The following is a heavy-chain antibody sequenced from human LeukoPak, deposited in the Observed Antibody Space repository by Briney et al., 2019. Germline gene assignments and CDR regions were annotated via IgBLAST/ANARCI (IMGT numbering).Heavy chain of an antibody. CDR3: ASQPYYYDSSGYSRAEDY. CDR1: GGTFSSYA. D-gene: IGHD3-22*01. CDR2: IIPIFGTA. J-gene: IGHJ4*02. V-gene: IGHV1-69*05. Sequence: SVKVSCKASGGTFSSYAISWVRQAPGQGLEWMGGIIPIFGTANSAQKFQGRVTITTDESTSTAYMELSSLRSEDTAVYYCASQPYYYDSSGYSRAEDYWGQGTLVTVSS.